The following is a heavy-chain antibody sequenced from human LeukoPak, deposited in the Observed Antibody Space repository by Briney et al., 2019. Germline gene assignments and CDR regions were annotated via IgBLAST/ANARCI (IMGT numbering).Heavy chain of an antibody. CDR3: ARGLGYGDYPYGMDV. CDR1: GGSFSGYY. J-gene: IGHJ6*04. CDR2: INHSGST. D-gene: IGHD4-17*01. Sequence: SETLSLTCAVYGGSFSGYYWSWIRQPPGRGLEWIGEINHSGSTNYSPSLKSRVTISVDTSKNRFSLKLSSVTAADTAVYYCARGLGYGDYPYGMDVWGKGTTVTVSS. V-gene: IGHV4-34*01.